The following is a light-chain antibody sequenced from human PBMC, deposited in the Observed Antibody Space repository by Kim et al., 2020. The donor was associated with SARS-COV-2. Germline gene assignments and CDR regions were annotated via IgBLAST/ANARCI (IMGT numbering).Light chain of an antibody. CDR3: QSYDSSNHWV. CDR2: AAN. Sequence: NTVPIPGPRRIASIARISVQASQPRPGSAPTTVLYAANKRPSGVPDRSSGSIDSSSNSPSLPISGLKTEDEADYYCQSYDSSNHWVFGGGTQLTVL. J-gene: IGLJ3*02. CDR1: IASIARIS. V-gene: IGLV6-57*03.